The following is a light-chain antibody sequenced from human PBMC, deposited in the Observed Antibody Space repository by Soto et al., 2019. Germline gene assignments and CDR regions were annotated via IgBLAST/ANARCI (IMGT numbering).Light chain of an antibody. CDR3: QQQGT. CDR2: AAS. V-gene: IGKV3-20*01. Sequence: EIVLTQSPGTLSLSPGERATLSCRASRSLSSSYVVWYQQKPGQAPRLLIYAASRRATGIPDRFSGSGSATEYTLTISRFDPEDFAVYYCQQQGTFGQGTKLEIK. CDR1: RSLSSSY. J-gene: IGKJ2*01.